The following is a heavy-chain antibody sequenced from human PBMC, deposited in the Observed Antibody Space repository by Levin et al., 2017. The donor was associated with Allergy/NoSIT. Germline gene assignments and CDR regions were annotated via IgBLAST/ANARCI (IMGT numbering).Heavy chain of an antibody. V-gene: IGHV3-23*01. J-gene: IGHJ4*02. Sequence: LSLPCAASGFTFRNYAMSWVRQAPRKGLEWVSTISGSGGSTYYADSVKGRFTISRDNSKNTLYLQMNSLRAEDTALYYCAKDRIIHQYDYWGQGTLVTVSS. CDR1: GFTFRNYA. CDR2: ISGSGGST. D-gene: IGHD3-16*01. CDR3: AKDRIIHQYDY.